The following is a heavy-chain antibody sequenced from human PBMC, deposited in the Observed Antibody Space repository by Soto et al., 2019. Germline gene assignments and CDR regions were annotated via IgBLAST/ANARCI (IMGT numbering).Heavy chain of an antibody. CDR3: ARPEYSSSSYGMDV. D-gene: IGHD6-6*01. V-gene: IGHV3-48*02. J-gene: IGHJ6*02. CDR2: ISSSSTI. CDR1: GFTFSSYS. Sequence: GVLRLSCAASGFTFSSYSMNWVRQAPGKGLEWVSYISSSSTIYYADSVKGRFTISRDNAKNSLYLQMNSLRDEDTAVYYCARPEYSSSSYGMDVWGQGTTVTVSS.